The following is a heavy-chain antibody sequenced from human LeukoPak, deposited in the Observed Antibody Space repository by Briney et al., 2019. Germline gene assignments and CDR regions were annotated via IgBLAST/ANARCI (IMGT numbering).Heavy chain of an antibody. CDR1: GYTFSSSD. CDR2: MNPNRGST. D-gene: IGHD6-13*01. CDR3: ARDKRGQAAADDPFDI. Sequence: ASVKVSXKASGYTFSSSDINWVRQAAGQGLEWMGWMNPNRGSTGYAQKFQGRVTMTRDTSINTAYMELSSLRVEDTAVYYCARDKRGQAAADDPFDIWGQGTMVTVSS. V-gene: IGHV1-8*02. J-gene: IGHJ3*02.